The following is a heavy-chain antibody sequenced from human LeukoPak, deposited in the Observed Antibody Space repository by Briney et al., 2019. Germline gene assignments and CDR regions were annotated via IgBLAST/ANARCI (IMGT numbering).Heavy chain of an antibody. CDR3: ARGENGSFDH. V-gene: IGHV3-11*01. CDR1: GATFEDYY. Sequence: GGSLRLSCTGSGATFEDYYLSWIRQAPGKGLEWISYVSSTGGDKFYADPVKGRFTISRGNARNSLYMEMNDLIAEDTAFYYCARGENGSFDHWGQGTLVIVSS. J-gene: IGHJ4*02. D-gene: IGHD3-10*01. CDR2: VSSTGGDK.